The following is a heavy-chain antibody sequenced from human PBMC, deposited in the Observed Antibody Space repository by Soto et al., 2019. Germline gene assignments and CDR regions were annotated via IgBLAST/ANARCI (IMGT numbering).Heavy chain of an antibody. Sequence: ASVQVSCMASGFTFTSSAVLWVRQARGARLEWIGWIGVCDVNTNYAQKFQQRVTSTKDISTSTAYIELGSLRSEDTVVYECGADGTYDFWSGSEARNSYGMDVWGQGTPVTVSS. CDR2: IGVCDVNT. CDR3: GADGTYDFWSGSEARNSYGMDV. D-gene: IGHD3-3*01. J-gene: IGHJ6*02. CDR1: GFTFTSSA. V-gene: IGHV1-58*01.